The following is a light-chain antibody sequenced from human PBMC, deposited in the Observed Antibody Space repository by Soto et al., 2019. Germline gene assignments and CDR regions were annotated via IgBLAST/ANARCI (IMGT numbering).Light chain of an antibody. CDR2: AAS. J-gene: IGKJ1*01. V-gene: IGKV1-39*01. Sequence: DIQMTQSPSSLSASVGETITITCRASQSISSSLNWFQHSPGQPPKLLLFAASNLHAGVPPRFSGSGSGTSFSLTIRSLQPEDFATYYCQQSFNLNRKCGPGTKVDIK. CDR3: QQSFNLNRK. CDR1: QSISSS.